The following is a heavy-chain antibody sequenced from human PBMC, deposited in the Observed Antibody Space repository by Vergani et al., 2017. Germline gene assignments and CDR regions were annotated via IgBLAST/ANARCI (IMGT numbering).Heavy chain of an antibody. CDR1: GFTFSSYE. Sequence: EVQLVESGGGLVQPGGSLRLSCAASGFTFSSYEMNWVRQAPGKGLEWVSYISSSGSTIYYADSVKGRFTISRDNAKNSLYLQMNSLRAEETAVYYCARDSSSPFDYWGQGTLVTVSS. V-gene: IGHV3-48*03. CDR2: ISSSGSTI. J-gene: IGHJ4*02. D-gene: IGHD6-6*01. CDR3: ARDSSSPFDY.